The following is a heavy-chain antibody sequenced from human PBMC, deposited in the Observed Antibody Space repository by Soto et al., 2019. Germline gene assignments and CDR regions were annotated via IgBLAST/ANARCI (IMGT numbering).Heavy chain of an antibody. V-gene: IGHV3-53*01. CDR2: IHSGGGT. D-gene: IGHD5-18*01. CDR3: SKDRLSGEYSYGWGDFDY. CDR1: GFAFSNNY. J-gene: IGHJ4*02. Sequence: PGGSLRLSCAASGFAFSNNYMSWVRQAPGKGLEWVSLIHSGGGTYYADSVKGRFTISRDNSKNTLHFQMNSLRAEDTAVFYCSKDRLSGEYSYGWGDFDYWGQGALVTVSS.